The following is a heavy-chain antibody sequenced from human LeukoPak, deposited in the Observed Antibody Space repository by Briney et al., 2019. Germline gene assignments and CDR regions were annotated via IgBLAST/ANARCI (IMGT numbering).Heavy chain of an antibody. Sequence: GGSLRLSCTASGFTFRTYAMHWVRQAPGKGLDWVTIISYDGSNKFYADSVKGRFTVSRDNSKNTLYLHMNNLRTEDTAVYYCARDQNPSSGWPVDAFDIWGQGTMVTVSS. D-gene: IGHD6-19*01. J-gene: IGHJ3*02. CDR1: GFTFRTYA. V-gene: IGHV3-30*01. CDR3: ARDQNPSSGWPVDAFDI. CDR2: ISYDGSNK.